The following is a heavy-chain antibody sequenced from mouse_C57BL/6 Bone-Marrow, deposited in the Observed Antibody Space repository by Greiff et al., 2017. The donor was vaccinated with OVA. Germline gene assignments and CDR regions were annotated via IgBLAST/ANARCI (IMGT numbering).Heavy chain of an antibody. CDR1: GFSLTSYG. CDR3: AKDIAYYYGSSYWYFDV. Sequence: VQLQQSGPGLVQPSQSLSITCTVSGFSLTSYGVHWVRQSPGKGLEWLGVIWRGGSTDYNAAFMSRLSITKDNSKSQVFFKMNSLQADDTAIYYCAKDIAYYYGSSYWYFDVWGTGTTVTVSS. J-gene: IGHJ1*03. V-gene: IGHV2-5*01. CDR2: IWRGGST. D-gene: IGHD1-1*01.